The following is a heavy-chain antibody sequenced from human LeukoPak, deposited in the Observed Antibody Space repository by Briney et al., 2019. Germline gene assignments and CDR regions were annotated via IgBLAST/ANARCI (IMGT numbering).Heavy chain of an antibody. CDR3: ARSPSRSAEVDV. V-gene: IGHV3-21*01. J-gene: IGHJ6*02. CDR1: GFTFSSYS. Sequence: GGSLRLSCAASGFTFSSYSMTWVRQAPGKGLEWVSSISSSSSYIYYADSVKGRFTISRDNAKNSLYLQMNSLRAEDTAVYYCARSPSRSAEVDVWGQGTTVTVSS. CDR2: ISSSSSYI. D-gene: IGHD6-6*01.